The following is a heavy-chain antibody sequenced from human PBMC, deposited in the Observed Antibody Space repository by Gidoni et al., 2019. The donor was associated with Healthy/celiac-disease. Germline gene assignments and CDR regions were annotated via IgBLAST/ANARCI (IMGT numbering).Heavy chain of an antibody. D-gene: IGHD3-22*01. Sequence: QVQLVESGGGVVQPGRSLRLSCSASGFTFSSYAMHWVRQAPGKGLEWVAVISYDGSNKYYADSVKGRFTISRDNSKNTLYLQMNSLRAEDTAVYYCARVFEQYSSGYYSKYFQHWGQGTLVTVSS. CDR2: ISYDGSNK. CDR1: GFTFSSYA. CDR3: ARVFEQYSSGYYSKYFQH. V-gene: IGHV3-30*01. J-gene: IGHJ1*01.